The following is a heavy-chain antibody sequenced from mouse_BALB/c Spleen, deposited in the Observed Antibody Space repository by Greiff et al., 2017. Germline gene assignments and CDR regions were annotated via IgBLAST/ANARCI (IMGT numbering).Heavy chain of an antibody. CDR3: ARNGYNYYGSSRGFAY. Sequence: EVKLMESGPGLVKPSQSLSLTCTVTGYSITSDYAWNWIRQFPGNKLEWMGYISYSGSTSYNPSLKSRISITRDTSKNQFFLQLNSVTTEDTATYYCARNGYNYYGSSRGFAYWGQGTLVTVSA. D-gene: IGHD1-1*01. CDR2: ISYSGST. CDR1: GYSITSDYA. J-gene: IGHJ3*01. V-gene: IGHV3-2*02.